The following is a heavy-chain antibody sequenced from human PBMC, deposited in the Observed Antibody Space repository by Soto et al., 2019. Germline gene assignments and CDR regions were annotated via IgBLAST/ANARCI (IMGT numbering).Heavy chain of an antibody. CDR2: IIPIFGSA. CDR1: GGTFGSYG. J-gene: IGHJ4*02. V-gene: IGHV1-69*14. Sequence: QVQLVQSGAEVKKPGSSVKVSCKASGGTFGSYGLSWVRQAPGQGLEWMGGIIPIFGSANYAQKFPGRVTITADISTRTAYTELSSLRSEDTDVYSCARDSGYNFGPFDYWGQGALVTVSS. CDR3: ARDSGYNFGPFDY. D-gene: IGHD5-12*01.